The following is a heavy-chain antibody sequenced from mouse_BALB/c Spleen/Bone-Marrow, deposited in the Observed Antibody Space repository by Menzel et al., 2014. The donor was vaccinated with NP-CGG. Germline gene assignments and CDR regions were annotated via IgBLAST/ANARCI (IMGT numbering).Heavy chain of an antibody. V-gene: IGHV1-14*01. CDR1: GYTFTSYV. D-gene: IGHD2-14*01. CDR2: INPYNDGT. Sequence: EVQLQESGPELVKPGASVKMSCKASGYTFTSYVMHWVKQKPGQGLEWIGYINPYNDGTKYNEKFKGMATLASDRSSSTAYMELSSLTSEDSAVYYCAKGGNYRYDFDYWGQGTTLTVSS. CDR3: AKGGNYRYDFDY. J-gene: IGHJ2*01.